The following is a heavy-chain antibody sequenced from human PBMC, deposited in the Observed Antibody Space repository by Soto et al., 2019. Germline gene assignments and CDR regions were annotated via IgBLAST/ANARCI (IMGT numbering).Heavy chain of an antibody. V-gene: IGHV3-30*18. J-gene: IGHJ6*02. CDR2: ISYDGTNK. CDR1: GFTFSHYG. D-gene: IGHD6-19*01. Sequence: QVQLVESGGGVVQPGRSLRLSCAASGFTFSHYGMHWVRQAPGKGLEWVAVISYDGTNKYYADPVKGRFTISRDNSKNTMYLQMNSLRAEDTAVYDCAKDGGWLPGYYYYGMDVWGQGTTVTVSS. CDR3: AKDGGWLPGYYYYGMDV.